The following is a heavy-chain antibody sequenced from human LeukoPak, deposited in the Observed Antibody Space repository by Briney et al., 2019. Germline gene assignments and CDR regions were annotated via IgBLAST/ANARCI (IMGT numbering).Heavy chain of an antibody. Sequence: GSLRLSCAASGFTFSDYWIYWVRQVPGKGLVCVSRINSDGSTTTYADSVKGRFTISRDNAENTLYLQMNSLRAEDTAVYYCVRGGIASAFDIWGQGTMVTVSS. CDR2: INSDGSTT. V-gene: IGHV3-74*01. CDR3: VRGGIASAFDI. D-gene: IGHD6-13*01. J-gene: IGHJ3*02. CDR1: GFTFSDYW.